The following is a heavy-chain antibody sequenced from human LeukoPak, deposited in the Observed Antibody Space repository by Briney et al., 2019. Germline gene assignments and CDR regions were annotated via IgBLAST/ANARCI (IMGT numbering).Heavy chain of an antibody. D-gene: IGHD1-26*01. J-gene: IGHJ6*03. CDR2: ISHSGST. V-gene: IGHV4-38-2*02. CDR1: GYSISSGYY. Sequence: PSETLSLTCTVSGYSISSGYYWGWIRQPPGQGLEWIGSISHSGSTFYNPSLKSRFTMPVDTSKNQFSLKLSSVTAADTAEYYCARDPYSGNYGAYYYYYMDVWGKGTTVTVSS. CDR3: ARDPYSGNYGAYYYYYMDV.